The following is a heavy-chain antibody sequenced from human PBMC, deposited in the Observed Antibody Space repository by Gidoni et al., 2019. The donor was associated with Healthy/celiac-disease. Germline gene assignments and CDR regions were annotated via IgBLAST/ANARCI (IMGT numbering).Heavy chain of an antibody. CDR1: GFTFSSYG. D-gene: IGHD6-13*01. CDR3: ARDGQQLVQGIDY. Sequence: QVQLVESGGGVVQPGRSLRLSCAASGFTFSSYGMHWVRQAPGKGLEWVAVISYDGSNKYYADSVKGRFTISRDNSKNTLYLQMNSLRAEDTAVYYCARDGQQLVQGIDYWGQGTLVTVSS. CDR2: ISYDGSNK. J-gene: IGHJ4*02. V-gene: IGHV3-30*03.